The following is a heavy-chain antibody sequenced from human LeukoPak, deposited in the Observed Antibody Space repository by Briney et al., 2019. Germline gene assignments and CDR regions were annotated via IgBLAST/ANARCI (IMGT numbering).Heavy chain of an antibody. CDR1: GFTFSDYY. V-gene: IGHV3-11*01. Sequence: GGSLRLSCAASGFTFSDYYMSWIRQAPGKGLEWVSYISSGTAVYYADSVKGRFTISRDNAKNSLYLQMNSLRAEDTAVYYCARAQTYYFDYWGQGTLVTVSS. CDR2: ISSGTAV. CDR3: ARAQTYYFDY. J-gene: IGHJ4*02.